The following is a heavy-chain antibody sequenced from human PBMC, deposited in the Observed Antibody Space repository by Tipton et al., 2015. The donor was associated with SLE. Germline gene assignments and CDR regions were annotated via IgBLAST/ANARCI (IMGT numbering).Heavy chain of an antibody. Sequence: TLSLTCTVSGGSISSTNHYWGWIRQPPGKGLEWIGHVYSGGSTYFNPSLKSRVTISLDTYKTQFSLTLSSVTAADTAVYYCSREDVVARKSDLLGRDTLVTVSS. V-gene: IGHV4-39*07. CDR1: GGSISSTNHY. CDR2: VYSGGST. J-gene: IGHJ2*01. CDR3: SREDVVARKSDL. D-gene: IGHD5-12*01.